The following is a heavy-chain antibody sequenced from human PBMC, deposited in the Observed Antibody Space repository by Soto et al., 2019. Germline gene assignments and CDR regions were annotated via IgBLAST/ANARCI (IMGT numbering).Heavy chain of an antibody. CDR1: GYGFTTYR. V-gene: IGHV1-18*01. D-gene: IGHD1-26*01. J-gene: IGHJ4*02. CDR3: VRGSNGDY. Sequence: QVHLVQSGAEVQKPGASVKVSCKSSGYGFTTYRISWVRQAPGQGLECMSWISAHNGNTNYAQKLERRVTGTRDTSTSSAYMQLRSLRSVETAVYYFVRGSNGDYWVQGVLVHVSS. CDR2: ISAHNGNT.